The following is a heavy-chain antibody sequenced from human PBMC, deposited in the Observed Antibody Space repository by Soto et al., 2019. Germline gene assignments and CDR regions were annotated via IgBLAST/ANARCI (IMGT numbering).Heavy chain of an antibody. Sequence: GGSLRLSCTASGFTFGDYAMSWVRQAPGKGLEWVGFIRSKAYGGTTEYAASVKGRFTISRGDSKSIAYLQMNSLKTEDTAVYYCTRDQPGPYYDFWSGSLAGYYGMDVWGQGTTVTVSS. D-gene: IGHD3-3*01. CDR1: GFTFGDYA. CDR3: TRDQPGPYYDFWSGSLAGYYGMDV. V-gene: IGHV3-49*04. CDR2: IRSKAYGGTT. J-gene: IGHJ6*02.